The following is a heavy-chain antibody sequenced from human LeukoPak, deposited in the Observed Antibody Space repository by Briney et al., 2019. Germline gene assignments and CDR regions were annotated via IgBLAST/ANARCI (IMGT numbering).Heavy chain of an antibody. CDR3: ASLSRYCSSTSCYLS. J-gene: IGHJ4*02. CDR2: IDPSDSYT. V-gene: IGHV5-10-1*01. CDR1: GYSFTSYW. D-gene: IGHD2-2*01. Sequence: GESLRISCKGYGYSFTSYWISWVRQMPGKGLEWMGRIDPSDSYTNYSPSFQGHVTISADKSISTAYLQWSSLKASDTAMYYCASLSRYCSSTSCYLSWGQGTLVTVSS.